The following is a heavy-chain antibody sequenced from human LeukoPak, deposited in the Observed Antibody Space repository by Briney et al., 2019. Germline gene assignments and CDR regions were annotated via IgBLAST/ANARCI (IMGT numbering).Heavy chain of an antibody. CDR2: INPNNGGT. Sequence: ASVKVSCKASGYTFTGYYMHWVRQAPGQGLEWMGWINPNNGGTNYAQRFQGRVTMTRDTSISTAYMELSSLRSEDTAVYYCARVRCSGGSCYSRFGYYYYYMDVWGKGTTVTVSS. CDR3: ARVRCSGGSCYSRFGYYYYYMDV. V-gene: IGHV1-2*02. J-gene: IGHJ6*03. D-gene: IGHD2-15*01. CDR1: GYTFTGYY.